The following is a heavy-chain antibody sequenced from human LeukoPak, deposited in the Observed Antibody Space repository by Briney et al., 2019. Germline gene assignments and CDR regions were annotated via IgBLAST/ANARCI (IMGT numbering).Heavy chain of an antibody. D-gene: IGHD3-22*01. J-gene: IGHJ5*02. Sequence: KTSETLSLTCAVYGGSFSGYYWSWIRQPPGKGLEWIGEINHSGSTNYNPSLKSRVTISVDTSKNQFSLKLSSVTAADTAVYYCARGLPYYYDGSVYSQAWGQGTLVTVSS. V-gene: IGHV4-34*01. CDR2: INHSGST. CDR1: GGSFSGYY. CDR3: ARGLPYYYDGSVYSQA.